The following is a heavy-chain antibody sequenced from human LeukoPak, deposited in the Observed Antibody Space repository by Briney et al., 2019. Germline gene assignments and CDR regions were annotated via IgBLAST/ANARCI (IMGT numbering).Heavy chain of an antibody. CDR2: INPNSGGT. J-gene: IGHJ5*02. CDR1: GYSFTGHY. D-gene: IGHD1-26*01. V-gene: IGHV1-2*02. Sequence: ASVKVSCKASGYSFTGHYMHWVRQAPGQGLEWMGWINPNSGGTNYAQKFQGRVTMTRDTSISTAYMELSRLRSDDTAVYYCARGGSYRKYNWFDPWGQGTLVTVSS. CDR3: ARGGSYRKYNWFDP.